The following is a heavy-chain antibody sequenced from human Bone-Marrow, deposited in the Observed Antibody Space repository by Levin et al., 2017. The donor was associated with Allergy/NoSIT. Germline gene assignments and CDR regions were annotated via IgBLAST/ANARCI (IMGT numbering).Heavy chain of an antibody. J-gene: IGHJ4*02. D-gene: IGHD1-7*01. V-gene: IGHV3-15*07. CDR1: GFSFSDAW. Sequence: GGSLRLSCAASGAASGFSFSDAWMNWARQAPGKGLEWVGRIKSNSDGGTADYAAPVKGRFTISRDDSKTKLFLQRSSLKTEDTAVYYCTTDNGWNYVEGDDYYDYWGQGTLVTVSS. CDR2: IKSNSDGGTA. CDR3: TTDNGWNYVEGDDYYDY.